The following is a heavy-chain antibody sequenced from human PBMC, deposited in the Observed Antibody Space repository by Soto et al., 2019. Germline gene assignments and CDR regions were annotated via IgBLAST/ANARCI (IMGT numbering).Heavy chain of an antibody. D-gene: IGHD3-9*01. CDR1: GFTFSSYE. J-gene: IGHJ6*02. CDR2: ISSSGVSTI. CDR3: ARDRLSPYDILAGYRFYGMDV. Sequence: EVQLVESGGGLVQPGGSLRLSCAASGFTFSSYEMNWVRQAPGKGLEWVSYISSSGVSTIYYADSVKGRFTISRDNAKNSLYLQMNSLRAEDTAVYYCARDRLSPYDILAGYRFYGMDVWGQGTTVTVSS. V-gene: IGHV3-48*03.